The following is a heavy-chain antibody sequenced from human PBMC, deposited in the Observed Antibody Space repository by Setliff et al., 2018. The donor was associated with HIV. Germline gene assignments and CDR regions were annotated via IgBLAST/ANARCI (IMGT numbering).Heavy chain of an antibody. V-gene: IGHV3-30-3*01. CDR2: ISYDGSNK. CDR1: GFSFSTYN. D-gene: IGHD3-10*01. J-gene: IGHJ6*02. Sequence: GESLKISCAASGFSFSTYNMNWVRQAPGQGLEWVAAISYDGSNKYYADSVKGRFTISRDKSKNTLYLQMNSLRVGDTAVYYCARDLAGTPYYYYGMDVWGQGTTVTVSS. CDR3: ARDLAGTPYYYYGMDV.